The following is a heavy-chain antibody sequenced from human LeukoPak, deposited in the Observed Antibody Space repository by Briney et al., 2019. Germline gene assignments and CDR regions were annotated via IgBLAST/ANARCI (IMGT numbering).Heavy chain of an antibody. D-gene: IGHD1-14*01. J-gene: IGHJ4*02. CDR2: ISSSGSTI. CDR3: ARDIGIPDGDY. Sequence: GGSLRLSCAASGFTFSSYEMNWVRQAPGKGLEWVSYISSSGSTIYYADSVKGRFTISRDNAKNSLYLQMNSLRAEDTAAYYCARDIGIPDGDYWGQGTLVTVSS. CDR1: GFTFSSYE. V-gene: IGHV3-48*03.